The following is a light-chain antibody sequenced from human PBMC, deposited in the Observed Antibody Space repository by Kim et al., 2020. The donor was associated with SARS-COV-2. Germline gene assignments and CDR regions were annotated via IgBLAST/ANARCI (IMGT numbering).Light chain of an antibody. CDR2: STS. Sequence: PGGTVARTGASRTEAGTSGYYPNWFQQKPGQAPRALIYSTSNKHSWTTARFSGSLLGGKAALTLSGVQPEDEAEYYCLLYYGGAWVFGGGTQLTVL. CDR1: TEAGTSGYY. J-gene: IGLJ3*02. V-gene: IGLV7-43*01. CDR3: LLYYGGAWV.